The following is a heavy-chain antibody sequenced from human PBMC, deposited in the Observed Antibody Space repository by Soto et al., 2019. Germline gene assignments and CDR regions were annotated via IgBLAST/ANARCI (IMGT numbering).Heavy chain of an antibody. J-gene: IGHJ5*02. D-gene: IGHD3-3*01. Sequence: PSETLSLTCTVSGGSISGDYWSWIRQPPGKGLEWIGYIYSSGSTKYNPSLKSRLTISLDMSKNQFSLELSSVTAADTAIYYCARLRFLEWLFTDNWFDPWGQGTLVTVSS. CDR1: GGSISGDY. V-gene: IGHV4-59*01. CDR3: ARLRFLEWLFTDNWFDP. CDR2: IYSSGST.